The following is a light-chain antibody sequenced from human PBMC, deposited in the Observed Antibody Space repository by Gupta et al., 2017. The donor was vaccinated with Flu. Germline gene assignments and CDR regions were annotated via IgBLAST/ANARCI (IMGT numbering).Light chain of an antibody. CDR1: ASNLGTNY. CDR2: RNN. CDR3: ASWDDSLSGWV. Sequence: QSVLTQPPSASGTPGQRLTISCSGSASNLGTNYVYWYHQLPGTAPKLLIYRNNQRPSGVPERFSGSKSGTSASLAISGLRSEDEADFYCASWDDSLSGWVFGGGTKLTVL. J-gene: IGLJ3*02. V-gene: IGLV1-47*01.